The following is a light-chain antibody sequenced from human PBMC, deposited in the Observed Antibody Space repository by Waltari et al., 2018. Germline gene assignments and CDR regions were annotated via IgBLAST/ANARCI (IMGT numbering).Light chain of an antibody. J-gene: IGKJ4*01. CDR3: QQRSNWPLT. CDR1: QSVSSY. Sequence: EIVLTQSPPTLSLSPGARATLSCRASQSVSSYLAWYQQKPGQAPRLLIYDASNRATGIPARFSGSGSETDFTLTISSLEPEDFAVYYCQQRSNWPLTFGGGTKVEIK. CDR2: DAS. V-gene: IGKV3-11*01.